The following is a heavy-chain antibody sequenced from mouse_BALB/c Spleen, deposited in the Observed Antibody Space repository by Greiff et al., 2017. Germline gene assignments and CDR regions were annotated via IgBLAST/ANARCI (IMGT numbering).Heavy chain of an antibody. V-gene: IGHV2-6-4*01. CDR3: ARNSDYDGAWLAY. CDR1: GFSLSSYS. CDR2: IWGGGST. J-gene: IGHJ3*01. Sequence: VLLVESGPGLVAPSQSLSITCTVSGFSLSSYSVHWVRQPPGKGLEWLGMIWGGGSTDYNSALKSRLSISKDNSKSQVFLKMNSLQTDDTAMYYCARNSDYDGAWLAYWGQGTLVTVSA. D-gene: IGHD2-4*01.